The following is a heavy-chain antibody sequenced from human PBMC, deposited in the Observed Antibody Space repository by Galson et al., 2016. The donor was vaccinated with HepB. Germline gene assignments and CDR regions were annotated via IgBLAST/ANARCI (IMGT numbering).Heavy chain of an antibody. CDR3: AARAAAAPK. D-gene: IGHD6-25*01. V-gene: IGHV3-53*01. CDR1: GFNVGNNF. J-gene: IGHJ4*02. Sequence: SLRLSCAASGFNVGNNFMTWVRRPPEKGLERVSLIYSGGGTEYADSVKGRFTISRDSSKNILYLQMNSLRPEDTAVYYCAARAAAAPKWGQGTLVTVSS. CDR2: IYSGGGT.